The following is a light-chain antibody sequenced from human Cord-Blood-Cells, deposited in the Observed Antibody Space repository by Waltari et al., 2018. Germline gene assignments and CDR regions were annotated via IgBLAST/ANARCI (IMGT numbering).Light chain of an antibody. V-gene: IGKV1-8*01. Sequence: AIRMTQSPSSFSASTGDRVTITCRASQGISSYLAWYQQKPGKAPKLLIYAASTLQSEVPSRFSGSGSGTDFTLTISCLQSEDFATYYCQQYYSYPPTFGPGTKVDIK. J-gene: IGKJ3*01. CDR1: QGISSY. CDR3: QQYYSYPPT. CDR2: AAS.